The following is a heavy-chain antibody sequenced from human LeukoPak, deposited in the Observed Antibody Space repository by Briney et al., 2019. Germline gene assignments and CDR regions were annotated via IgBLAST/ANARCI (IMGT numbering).Heavy chain of an antibody. Sequence: SETLSLTCTVSGGSISSYYWSWIRQPAGKGLEWIGRMYITGNTNYNPSLKSRVTMSLDTSKNHFSLKLISVTAADTAVYYCARDSTASSPWYFDLWGRGTLVTVSS. CDR3: ARDSTASSPWYFDL. V-gene: IGHV4-4*07. CDR1: GGSISSYY. J-gene: IGHJ2*01. CDR2: MYITGNT. D-gene: IGHD2-21*02.